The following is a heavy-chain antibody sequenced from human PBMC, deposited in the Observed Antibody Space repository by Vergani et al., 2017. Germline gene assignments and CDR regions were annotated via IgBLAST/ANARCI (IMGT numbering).Heavy chain of an antibody. J-gene: IGHJ4*02. CDR3: ARGASSDYVSSFDY. Sequence: QVQLVESGGGVVQPGRSLRLSCAASGFTFSSYAMHWVRQAPGKGLEWVAVISYDGSNKYYADSVKGRFTISRDNSKNTLYLQMNSLRAEDTAVYYCARGASSDYVSSFDYWGQGTLVTVSS. CDR1: GFTFSSYA. V-gene: IGHV3-30-3*01. D-gene: IGHD4-17*01. CDR2: ISYDGSNK.